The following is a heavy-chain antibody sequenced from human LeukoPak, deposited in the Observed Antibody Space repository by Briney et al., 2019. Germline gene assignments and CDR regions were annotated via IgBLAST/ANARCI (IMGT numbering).Heavy chain of an antibody. V-gene: IGHV4-4*07. CDR1: GGSISSYY. CDR3: ATAAAAGTRGAFDI. D-gene: IGHD6-13*01. CDR2: IYTSGST. J-gene: IGHJ3*02. Sequence: PSETLSLTCTVSGGSISSYYWSWIRQPAGKGLEWIGRIYTSGSTNYNPSLKSRVTMSVDTSKNQFSLKLSSVTAADTAVYYCATAAAAGTRGAFDIWGQGTMVTVSS.